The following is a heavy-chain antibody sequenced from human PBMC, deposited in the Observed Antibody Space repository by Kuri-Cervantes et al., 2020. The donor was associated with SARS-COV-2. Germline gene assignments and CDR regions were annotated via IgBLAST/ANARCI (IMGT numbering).Heavy chain of an antibody. J-gene: IGHJ6*02. CDR1: GFTFSSYS. V-gene: IGHV3-21*01. CDR3: ARDIVVVPAAIHYYYGMDV. D-gene: IGHD2-2*02. Sequence: GESLKISCAASGFTFSSYSMNWVRQAPGKGLERVSSISSSSSYIYYADSVKGRFTISRDNAKNSLYLQMNSLRAEDTAVYYCARDIVVVPAAIHYYYGMDVWGQGTTVTVSS. CDR2: ISSSSSYI.